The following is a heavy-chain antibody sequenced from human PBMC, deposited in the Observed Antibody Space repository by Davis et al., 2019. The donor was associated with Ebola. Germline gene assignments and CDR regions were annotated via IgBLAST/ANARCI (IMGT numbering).Heavy chain of an antibody. CDR2: INAGNGNT. J-gene: IGHJ4*02. CDR1: RYTFTSYA. Sequence: AASVKVSCKASRYTFTSYAMHWVRQAPGQRLEWMGWINAGNGNTKYSQKFQGRVTITRDTSACTAYMELSSLRSEDTAVYYCARVVVGRLPFDYWGQGTLVTVSS. CDR3: ARVVVGRLPFDY. V-gene: IGHV1-3*01. D-gene: IGHD1-26*01.